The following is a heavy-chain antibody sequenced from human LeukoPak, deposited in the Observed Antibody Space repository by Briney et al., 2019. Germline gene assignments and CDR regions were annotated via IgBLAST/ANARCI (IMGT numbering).Heavy chain of an antibody. J-gene: IGHJ4*02. V-gene: IGHV4-39*01. CDR3: ARLRLMLYYYDSSGYPDY. D-gene: IGHD3-22*01. Sequence: SETLSLTCTVSGGSISSSSYYWGWIRQPPGKGLEWIGSIYYSGSTYYNPSLKSRVTISVDTSKNQFSLKLSSVAAADTAVYYCARLRLMLYYYDSSGYPDYWGQGTLVTVSS. CDR1: GGSISSSSYY. CDR2: IYYSGST.